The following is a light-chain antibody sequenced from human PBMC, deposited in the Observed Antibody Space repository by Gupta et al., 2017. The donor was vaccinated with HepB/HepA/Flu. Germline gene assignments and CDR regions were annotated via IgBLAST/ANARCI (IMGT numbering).Light chain of an antibody. J-gene: IGLJ2*01. V-gene: IGLV1-44*01. Sequence: QSVLTQPPSASGTPGQRVTFSCYGSSSNIGSNTVNWYQQVPGMATKLLIHNNDHRPSGIPDRFSGSRSGTSASLAISGLQAEDDADYYGAAWDDSLNGPVFGGGTKLTVL. CDR1: SSNIGSNT. CDR2: NND. CDR3: AAWDDSLNGPV.